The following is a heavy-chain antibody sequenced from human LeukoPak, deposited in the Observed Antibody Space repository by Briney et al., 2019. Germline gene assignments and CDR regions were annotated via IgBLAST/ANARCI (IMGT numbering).Heavy chain of an antibody. CDR2: ISSSSSYI. D-gene: IGHD2-8*01. Sequence: GGSLRLSCAASGFTFSSYSMNWVRQAPGKGLEWVSSISSSSSYIYYADSVKGRFTISRDNAKNSLYLQMNSLRAEDTAVYYCARDRCTNGVCPPVEPYWGQGTLVTVSS. CDR3: ARDRCTNGVCPPVEPY. J-gene: IGHJ4*02. CDR1: GFTFSSYS. V-gene: IGHV3-21*01.